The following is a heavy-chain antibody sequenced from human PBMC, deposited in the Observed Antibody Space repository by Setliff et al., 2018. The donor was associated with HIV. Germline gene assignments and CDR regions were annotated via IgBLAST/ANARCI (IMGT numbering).Heavy chain of an antibody. CDR1: GGSISSGGFY. Sequence: SETLSLTCTVTGGSISSGGFYWGWIRQPPGKGLEWIGTISYTGSTYYDPSLKSRVTISLDTSKNQFSLKLSSVTAADTAVYYCARERGSSSGYYYYGMDVWGQGTTVTVSS. D-gene: IGHD6-6*01. V-gene: IGHV4-39*07. CDR2: ISYTGST. CDR3: ARERGSSSGYYYYGMDV. J-gene: IGHJ6*02.